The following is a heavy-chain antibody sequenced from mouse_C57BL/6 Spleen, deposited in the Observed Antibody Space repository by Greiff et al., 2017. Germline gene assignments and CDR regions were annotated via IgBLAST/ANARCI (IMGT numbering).Heavy chain of an antibody. CDR2: IDPETGGT. CDR1: GYTFTDYE. V-gene: IGHV1-15*01. Sequence: VQLVESGAELVRPGASVTLSCKASGYTFTDYEMHWVKQTPVHGLEWIGAIDPETGGTAYNQKFKGKAILTADKSSSTAYMELRSLTSEDSAVYYCTGSPAWFAYWGQGTLVTVSA. J-gene: IGHJ3*01. CDR3: TGSPAWFAY.